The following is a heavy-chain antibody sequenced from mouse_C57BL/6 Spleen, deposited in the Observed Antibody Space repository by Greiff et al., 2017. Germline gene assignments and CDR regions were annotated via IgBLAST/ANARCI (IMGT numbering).Heavy chain of an antibody. J-gene: IGHJ4*01. CDR3: AAKLHAMDY. Sequence: EVQLQQSGPELVKPGASVKISCKASGYTFTDYYMNWVKQSHGKSLEWIGDINPNNGGTSYNQKFKGKATLTVDKSSSTAYMELRSLTSEDSAVYYCAAKLHAMDYWGQGTSVTVSS. CDR2: INPNNGGT. CDR1: GYTFTDYY. V-gene: IGHV1-26*01.